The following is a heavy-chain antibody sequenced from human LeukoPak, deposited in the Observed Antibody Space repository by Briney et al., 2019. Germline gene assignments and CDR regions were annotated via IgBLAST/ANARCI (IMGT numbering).Heavy chain of an antibody. CDR2: ISGSGGST. D-gene: IGHD3-22*01. V-gene: IGHV3-23*01. J-gene: IGHJ4*02. CDR1: GFTFSSYA. CDR3: AKSVGNYYDSSGY. Sequence: PVGSLRLSCAASGFTFSSYAMNWVRQAPGKGLEWVSAISGSGGSTYYADSVKGRFTISRDNSENTLYLQMNSPRADDTAVYYCAKSVGNYYDSSGYWGQGTLVTVSS.